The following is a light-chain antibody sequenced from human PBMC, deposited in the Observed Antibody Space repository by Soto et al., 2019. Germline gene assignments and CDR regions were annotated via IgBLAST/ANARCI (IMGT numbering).Light chain of an antibody. J-gene: IGKJ4*01. CDR1: QSVITY. Sequence: EIVLTQSPATLSLSPGERATLSCRASQSVITYLAWYQQKPGQAPRLLIYDASNRATGIPDRFSGSGSGTDFTLTISRLEPEDFAVYFCQERSNWPQLTFGGGTKVDIK. CDR2: DAS. CDR3: QERSNWPQLT. V-gene: IGKV3-11*01.